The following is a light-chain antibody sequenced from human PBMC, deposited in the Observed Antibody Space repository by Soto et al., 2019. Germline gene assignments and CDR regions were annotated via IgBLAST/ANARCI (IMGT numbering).Light chain of an antibody. CDR2: GAS. CDR3: QQRSNWPPSIT. J-gene: IGKJ5*01. V-gene: IGKV3-15*01. Sequence: EIVMTQSPATLSVSPGERATLSCSASQSVSSNLAWYQQKPGQAPRLLIYGASTRATGIPARFSGSGSGTDFTLTISSLEPEDFAVYYCQQRSNWPPSITFGQGTRLEIK. CDR1: QSVSSN.